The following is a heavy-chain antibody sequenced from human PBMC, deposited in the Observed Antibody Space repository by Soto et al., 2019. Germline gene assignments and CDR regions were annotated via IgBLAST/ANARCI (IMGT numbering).Heavy chain of an antibody. J-gene: IGHJ5*02. D-gene: IGHD1-1*01. V-gene: IGHV5-10-1*01. CDR1: GYTFTSYW. CDR2: IDAADSSA. Sequence: PGGSLKISCTGSGYTFTSYWISWVRQTPGKGLEWMGKIDAADSSAKYSPSFQGHVTISANKSISTAYLQWSSLKASDTAIYYCARHEPIMNWSPPHDRFDPWGQGTLATVYS. CDR3: ARHEPIMNWSPPHDRFDP.